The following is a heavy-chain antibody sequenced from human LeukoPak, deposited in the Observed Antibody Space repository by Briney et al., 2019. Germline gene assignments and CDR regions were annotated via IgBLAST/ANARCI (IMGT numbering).Heavy chain of an antibody. V-gene: IGHV3-15*01. CDR3: TTDGPYCSGGSCYSPYYYYYGMDV. Sequence: RGSLRLSCAASGFTFSNARISRVPKAPVKGLERIERIKSKTDGGTTDYAAPVKYRFTISRDDSKNTLYLQMNSLKTEDTAVYYCTTDGPYCSGGSCYSPYYYYYGMDVWGKGTTVTVSS. D-gene: IGHD2-15*01. CDR1: GFTFSNAR. CDR2: IKSKTDGGTT. J-gene: IGHJ6*04.